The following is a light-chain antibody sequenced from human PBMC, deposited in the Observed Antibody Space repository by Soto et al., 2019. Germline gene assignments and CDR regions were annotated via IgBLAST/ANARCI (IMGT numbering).Light chain of an antibody. CDR3: CSYASGSTYLV. CDR1: SSDAGGYKF. V-gene: IGLV2-23*01. J-gene: IGLJ3*02. Sequence: QSALTQPASVSGSPGQSITISCTATSSDAGGYKFVSWYQQHPGKAPKVMIYEDSKRPSGVSYRFSGSKSGNTASLTISGLQAEDEADYNCCSYASGSTYLVFGGGTKLTVL. CDR2: EDS.